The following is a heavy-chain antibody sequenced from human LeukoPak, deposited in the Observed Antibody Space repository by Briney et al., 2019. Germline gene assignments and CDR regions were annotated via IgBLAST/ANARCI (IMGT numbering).Heavy chain of an antibody. J-gene: IGHJ4*02. CDR3: ARGWCSGGSCSENY. Sequence: ASVKVSCKASGYTFTSYYMHWVRQAPGQGLEWMGIINPSGGSTSYAQNFQGRVTMTRDTSISTAYMELSWLRSDDTAVYFCARGWCSGGSCSENYWGQGTLVTVSS. CDR2: INPSGGST. V-gene: IGHV1-46*01. D-gene: IGHD2-15*01. CDR1: GYTFTSYY.